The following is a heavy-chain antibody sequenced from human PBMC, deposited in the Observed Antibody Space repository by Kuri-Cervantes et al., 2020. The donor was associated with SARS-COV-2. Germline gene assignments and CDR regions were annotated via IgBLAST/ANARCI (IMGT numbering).Heavy chain of an antibody. CDR1: GFTFDDYG. CDR3: ARSRYCSSTSCPGGDY. J-gene: IGHJ4*02. D-gene: IGHD2-2*01. CDR2: INWNGGST. Sequence: GESLKISCAASGFTFDDYGMSWVRQAPGKGLGWVSGINWNGGSTGYADSVKGRLTISRDSAKNSLYLQMNSLRAEDTALYYCARSRYCSSTSCPGGDYWGQGTLVTVSS. V-gene: IGHV3-20*04.